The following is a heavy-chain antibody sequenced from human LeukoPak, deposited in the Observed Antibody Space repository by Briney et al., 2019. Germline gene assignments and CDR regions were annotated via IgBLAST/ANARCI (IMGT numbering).Heavy chain of an antibody. D-gene: IGHD1-26*01. V-gene: IGHV1-2*02. CDR3: ARDGNGSPDDY. CDR1: GYTFTGYY. Sequence: ASVKVSCKASGYTFTGYYMHWVRQAPGQGLEWMGWINPNSGDTNSAQKFQGRVTMTGDTSISTAYMELNKLRSDDTAVYYCARDGNGSPDDYWGQGTLDTVSS. CDR2: INPNSGDT. J-gene: IGHJ4*02.